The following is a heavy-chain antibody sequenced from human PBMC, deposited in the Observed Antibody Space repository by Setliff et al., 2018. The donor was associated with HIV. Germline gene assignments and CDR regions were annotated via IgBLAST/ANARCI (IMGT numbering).Heavy chain of an antibody. Sequence: ASVKVSCKASGYTFTDFYIHWVRQAPGQGLEWIGRINPKSGVADYLKKFQGRVTMTTDTSTNTAHMELIRPRFDDTAVYYCARAHFLVAMTRNWFDPWGQGTLFTVSS. CDR2: INPKSGVA. J-gene: IGHJ5*02. D-gene: IGHD5-12*01. V-gene: IGHV1-2*06. CDR1: GYTFTDFY. CDR3: ARAHFLVAMTRNWFDP.